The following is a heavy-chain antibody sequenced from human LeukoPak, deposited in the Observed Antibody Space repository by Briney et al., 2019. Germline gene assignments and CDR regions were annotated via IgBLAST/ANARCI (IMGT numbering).Heavy chain of an antibody. Sequence: SETLSLTCSVSGDSISTGSSYWGWIRQPPGKGLEWIGSIYYSGSTYYNTSLKSRVTISVDTSKNQSSLKLSSVTAADTAVYYCARQTKPAAGTSDFDYWGQGTLVTVSS. D-gene: IGHD6-13*01. V-gene: IGHV4-39*07. J-gene: IGHJ4*02. CDR3: ARQTKPAAGTSDFDY. CDR1: GDSISTGSSY. CDR2: IYYSGST.